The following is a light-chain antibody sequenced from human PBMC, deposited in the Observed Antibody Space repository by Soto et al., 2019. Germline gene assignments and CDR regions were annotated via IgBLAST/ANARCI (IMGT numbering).Light chain of an antibody. V-gene: IGKV1-5*01. CDR2: DVS. CDR1: QRINNW. CDR3: QHYNSYSEA. J-gene: IGKJ1*01. Sequence: DIQMTQSPSTLSASVGDRVTITCRASQRINNWLAWYQQKPGKAPKLLIYDVSSLESGVPSRFSGSGSGTEFTLTISSLQPDDFATYYCQHYNSYSEAFGQGTKVDI.